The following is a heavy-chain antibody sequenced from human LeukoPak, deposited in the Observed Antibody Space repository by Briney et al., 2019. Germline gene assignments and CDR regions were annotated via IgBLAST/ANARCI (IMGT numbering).Heavy chain of an antibody. CDR2: IRGNADTT. D-gene: IGHD6-19*01. CDR3: AKDHLPGIVVADRDY. CDR1: GFIFSNYG. J-gene: IGHJ4*02. Sequence: GGTLRLSCAASGFIFSNYGMNWVRQAPGKGLEWVSGIRGNADTTYYADSVKGRFTISRDNSKNTLYLQINSLRAEDTAVYYCAKDHLPGIVVADRDYWGQGTLVTVSS. V-gene: IGHV3-23*01.